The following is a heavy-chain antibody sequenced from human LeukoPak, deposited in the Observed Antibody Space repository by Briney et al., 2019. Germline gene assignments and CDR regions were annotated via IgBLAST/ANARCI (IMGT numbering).Heavy chain of an antibody. CDR1: GYTFTSNR. V-gene: IGHV5-51*01. CDR2: IYPGDSDT. J-gene: IGHJ4*02. CDR3: ARRYCSGGSCYHFDY. Sequence: GESLKISCQASGYTFTSNRSGGVRQMPGKGLGWMGIIYPGDSDTRYNPSFQGQVTISADKSISTAYLQWSSLKASDTAMYYCARRYCSGGSCYHFDYWGQGTLVTVSS. D-gene: IGHD2-15*01.